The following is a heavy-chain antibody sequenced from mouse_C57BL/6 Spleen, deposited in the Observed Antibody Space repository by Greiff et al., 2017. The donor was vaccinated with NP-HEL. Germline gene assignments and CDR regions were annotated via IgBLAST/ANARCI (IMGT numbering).Heavy chain of an antibody. V-gene: IGHV5-9-1*02. J-gene: IGHJ2*01. CDR1: GFTFSSYA. Sequence: EVKLMESGEGLVKPGGSLKLSCAASGFTFSSYAMSWVRQTPEKRLEWVAYFSSGGDYIYYADNVKGRFTISRDNARNTLYLQMSRLKSADTAMFYCTRDGYYYGSSYDYFDYWGQGTTLTVSS. CDR2: FSSGGDYI. D-gene: IGHD1-1*01. CDR3: TRDGYYYGSSYDYFDY.